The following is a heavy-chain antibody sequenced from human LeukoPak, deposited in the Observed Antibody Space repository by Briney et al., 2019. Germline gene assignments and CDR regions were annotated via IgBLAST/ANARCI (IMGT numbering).Heavy chain of an antibody. D-gene: IGHD2-15*01. Sequence: GGSLRLSCAASGFTFSSYSMNWVRQAPGKGLEWVSYISSSSSTIYYADSVKGRFTISRDNAKNSLYLQMNSLRAEDTAVYYCASNPRSYCSCGSCYSGYWGQGTLVTVSS. CDR3: ASNPRSYCSCGSCYSGY. CDR2: ISSSSSTI. CDR1: GFTFSSYS. V-gene: IGHV3-48*04. J-gene: IGHJ4*02.